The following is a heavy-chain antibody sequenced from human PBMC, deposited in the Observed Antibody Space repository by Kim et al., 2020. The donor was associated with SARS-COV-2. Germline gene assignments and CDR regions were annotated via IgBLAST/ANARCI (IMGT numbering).Heavy chain of an antibody. CDR3: VKGGNYIYNLMDV. V-gene: IGHV3-74*01. J-gene: IGHJ6*02. D-gene: IGHD1-1*01. Sequence: YADSVRGLFTMSRDNGKHMVYLEMSSLGAEDTAVYFCVKGGNYIYNLMDVWGQGTTVTVSS.